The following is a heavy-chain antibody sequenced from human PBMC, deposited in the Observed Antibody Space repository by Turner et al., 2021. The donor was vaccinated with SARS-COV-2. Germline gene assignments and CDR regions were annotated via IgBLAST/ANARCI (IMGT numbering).Heavy chain of an antibody. CDR3: AKQLGLYSNPMYYFDY. V-gene: IGHV3-30*18. D-gene: IGHD4-4*01. CDR2: ISYDGSNK. J-gene: IGHJ4*02. CDR1: GFTFSSYG. Sequence: QVQLVESGGGVVQPGRSLRLSCAASGFTFSSYGMHWVRQAPGKGQGWGAVISYDGSNKYYADSVKGRFTITRDNSKNTLYLQMNSRRAEDTAVYYCAKQLGLYSNPMYYFDYWGQGTLVTVSS.